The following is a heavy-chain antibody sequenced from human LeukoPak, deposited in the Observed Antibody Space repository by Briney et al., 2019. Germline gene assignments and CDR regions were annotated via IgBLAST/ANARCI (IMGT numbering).Heavy chain of an antibody. CDR1: GFTFSSYW. CDR3: ARDQDDFWSGYYAIDY. V-gene: IGHV3-7*01. D-gene: IGHD3-3*01. J-gene: IGHJ4*02. CDR2: IKQDGSEK. Sequence: GGSLRLSCAASGFTFSSYWMSWVHQAPGKGLEWVANIKQDGSEKYYVDSVKGRFTISRDNAKNSLYLQMNSLRAEDTAVYYCARDQDDFWSGYYAIDYWGQGTLVTVSS.